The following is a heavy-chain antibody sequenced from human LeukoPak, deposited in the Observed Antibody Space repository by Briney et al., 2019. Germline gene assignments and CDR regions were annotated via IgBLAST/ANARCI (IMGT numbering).Heavy chain of an antibody. CDR2: ISHSGST. J-gene: IGHJ4*02. Sequence: SETLSLTCAVYGGSFSDYYWSWIRQPPGKGLEWIGEISHSGSTNYNPSLKSRVTMSVDTSKNQFSLKLTSVTAADTAVYYCAAQYSGYVRLDYWGQGTLVTVSS. D-gene: IGHD5-12*01. CDR1: GGSFSDYY. V-gene: IGHV4-34*01. CDR3: AAQYSGYVRLDY.